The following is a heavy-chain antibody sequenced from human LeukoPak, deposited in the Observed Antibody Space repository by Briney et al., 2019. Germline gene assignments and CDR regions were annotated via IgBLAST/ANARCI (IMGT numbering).Heavy chain of an antibody. CDR2: ISPDGRTT. CDR3: TRANPLDGGNLYPFAS. J-gene: IGHJ4*02. CDR1: GFTFGSYW. V-gene: IGHV3-74*01. D-gene: IGHD4-23*01. Sequence: GGSLRLSCAASGFTFGSYWMHWVRLAPGEGLVWVSRISPDGRTTSYADSVEGRFTISRDNAKSTLYLQMNSLRAEDTAIYYCTRANPLDGGNLYPFASWGQGALVTVFS.